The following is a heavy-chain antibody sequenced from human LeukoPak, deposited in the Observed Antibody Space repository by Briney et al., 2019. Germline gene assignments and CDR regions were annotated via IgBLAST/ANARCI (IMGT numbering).Heavy chain of an antibody. Sequence: PSETLSLTCAVSGGSISSSNWWSWVRQPPGKGLEWIGEIYHSGSTNYNPSLKSRVTISVDKSKNPFSLKLSSVTAADTAVYYCARRDLVLLWFGEASWFDPWGQGTLVTVSS. D-gene: IGHD3-10*01. CDR3: ARRDLVLLWFGEASWFDP. CDR2: IYHSGST. V-gene: IGHV4-4*02. CDR1: GGSISSSNW. J-gene: IGHJ5*02.